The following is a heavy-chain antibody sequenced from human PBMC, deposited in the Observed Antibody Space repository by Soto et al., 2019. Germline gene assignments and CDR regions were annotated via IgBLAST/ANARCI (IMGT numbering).Heavy chain of an antibody. CDR2: IYYNGRT. Sequence: SETLSLTCTVAGASILSGAYYWSWLRQYPGKGLEWIGYIYYNGRTSYNPSLKSRVSISLDTPKNQFSLTLSSVTAADTAVYYCASDGPYCVSTSCYLPPADNYSRMDVWGQGTTVT. CDR3: ASDGPYCVSTSCYLPPADNYSRMDV. J-gene: IGHJ6*02. V-gene: IGHV4-31*03. CDR1: GASILSGAYY. D-gene: IGHD2-2*01.